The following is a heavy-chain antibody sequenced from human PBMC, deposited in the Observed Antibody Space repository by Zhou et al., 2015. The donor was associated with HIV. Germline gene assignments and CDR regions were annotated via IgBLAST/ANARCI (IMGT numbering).Heavy chain of an antibody. Sequence: QVQLVQSGAEMKKPGSSVKVSCKSSGGTFSSYAVSWVRQAPGQGLEWMGDIIPIFGTAKDAQKFQGRVTITADRSTNTVYMELRSLRSEDTAVYYCAQHRGYSYAIDAFDIWGQGTMVTVSS. V-gene: IGHV1-69*06. D-gene: IGHD5-18*01. CDR2: IIPIFGTA. CDR1: GGTFSSYA. J-gene: IGHJ3*02. CDR3: AQHRGYSYAIDAFDI.